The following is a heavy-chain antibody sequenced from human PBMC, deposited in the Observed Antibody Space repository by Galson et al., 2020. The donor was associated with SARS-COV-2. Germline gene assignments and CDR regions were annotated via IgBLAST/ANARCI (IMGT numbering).Heavy chain of an antibody. V-gene: IGHV3-23*01. Sequence: GGSLRLSCGGSGFIFSVYAMNWVRQAPGKGLEWVATIDSSGGFIYYQDSVQGRFTISRDNSKDTVFLKMNSLRAEDTAVYYCAKTLVGNGGYMDVWGKGTTVTVSS. J-gene: IGHJ6*03. CDR2: IDSSGGFI. D-gene: IGHD2-2*01. CDR1: GFIFSVYA. CDR3: AKTLVGNGGYMDV.